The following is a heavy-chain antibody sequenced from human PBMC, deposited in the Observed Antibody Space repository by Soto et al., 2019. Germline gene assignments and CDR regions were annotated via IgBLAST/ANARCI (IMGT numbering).Heavy chain of an antibody. D-gene: IGHD2-15*01. V-gene: IGHV1-18*01. CDR3: ARAPFCSGGSCYRFNWFDP. CDR2: ISAYNGNT. Sequence: ASVKVSCKASGYTFTSYGISWVRQAPGQGLEWMGWISAYNGNTNYAQKLQGRVTMTTDTSTSTAYMKLRSLRSDDTAVYYCARAPFCSGGSCYRFNWFDPWGQGTLVTVSS. J-gene: IGHJ5*02. CDR1: GYTFTSYG.